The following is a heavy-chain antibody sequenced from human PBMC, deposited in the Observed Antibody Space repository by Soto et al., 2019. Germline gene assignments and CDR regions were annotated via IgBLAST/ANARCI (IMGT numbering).Heavy chain of an antibody. CDR2: ISGSGGTT. J-gene: IGHJ4*02. D-gene: IGHD2-21*02. CDR3: AKAARDCGGDCYSSYFDS. V-gene: IGHV3-23*01. Sequence: GGSLRLSCAASGFTLSSYAMSWVRQAPGKGLEWVSSISGSGGTTYYADSVKGRFTISRDNSKNALYLQLNSLRAEDTAVYFCAKAARDCGGDCYSSYFDSWGQGALVTVSS. CDR1: GFTLSSYA.